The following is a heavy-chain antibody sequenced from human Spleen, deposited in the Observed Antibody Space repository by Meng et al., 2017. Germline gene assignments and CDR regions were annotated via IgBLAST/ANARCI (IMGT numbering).Heavy chain of an antibody. Sequence: EVRVVESGGGLVNAGWSLSLSCAASGFSFSSYAMSWVRHAPGKGLEWVSALSGGGFTTYYADSVKGRFAISRHNSKNTLYLQMNSLRAEDTALYYCAKYSYGLGDYLDYWGQGALVTVSS. J-gene: IGHJ4*02. D-gene: IGHD3-10*01. CDR3: AKYSYGLGDYLDY. CDR1: GFSFSSYA. V-gene: IGHV3-23*04. CDR2: LSGGGFTT.